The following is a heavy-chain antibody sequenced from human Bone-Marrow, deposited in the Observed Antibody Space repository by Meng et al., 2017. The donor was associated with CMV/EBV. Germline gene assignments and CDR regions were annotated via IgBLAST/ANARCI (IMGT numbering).Heavy chain of an antibody. D-gene: IGHD2-8*01. V-gene: IGHV3-23*03. Sequence: GESLKISCAASGFTFSSYAMSWVRQAPGKGLEWVSVIYSGGSSTYYADSVKGRFTISRDNSKNTLYLQMNSLRAEDTAVYYCAKDLNGCFDLWGRGTLVTVSS. J-gene: IGHJ2*01. CDR1: GFTFSSYA. CDR3: AKDLNGCFDL. CDR2: IYSGGSST.